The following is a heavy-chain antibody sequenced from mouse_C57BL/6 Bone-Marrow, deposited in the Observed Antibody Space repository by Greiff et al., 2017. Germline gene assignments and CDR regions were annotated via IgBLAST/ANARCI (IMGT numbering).Heavy chain of an antibody. CDR3: ARKLRLPFFDY. CDR2: IYPGDGDT. J-gene: IGHJ2*01. CDR1: GYAFSSYW. Sequence: QVQLQQSGAELVKPGASVKISCKASGYAFSSYWMNWVKQRPGKGLEWIGQIYPGDGDTNYNGKFKGKATLTADKSSSTAYMQLSSLTSEDSAVYFCARKLRLPFFDYRGQGTTLTVSS. D-gene: IGHD3-2*02. V-gene: IGHV1-80*01.